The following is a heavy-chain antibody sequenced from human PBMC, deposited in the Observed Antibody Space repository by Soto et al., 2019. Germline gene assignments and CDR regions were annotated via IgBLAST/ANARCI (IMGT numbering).Heavy chain of an antibody. CDR1: GFTFSSYG. CDR3: ARDGYSGSYYDYYGMDV. V-gene: IGHV3-33*01. Sequence: QVQLVESGGGVVQPGRSLRLSCAASGFTFSSYGMHWVRQAPGKGLEWVAVIWYDGSNKYYADSVKGRFTISRDNSKNTLYLQMNSRRAEDTAVYYCARDGYSGSYYDYYGMDVWGQGTTVTVSS. J-gene: IGHJ6*02. D-gene: IGHD1-26*01. CDR2: IWYDGSNK.